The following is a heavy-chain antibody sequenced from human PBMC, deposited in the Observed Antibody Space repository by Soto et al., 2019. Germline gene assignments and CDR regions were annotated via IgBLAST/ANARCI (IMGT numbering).Heavy chain of an antibody. CDR1: GFTFSGYS. J-gene: IGHJ4*02. Sequence: PGGSLRLSCAASGFTFSGYSMFWVRQAPGKGLEYVSAINTNGVNTFYAKSVKGRFTISRDNSKSTMYLQMGSLRAEDMAVYYCARGRVEDSSGWATYFDYWGQGTLVTVSS. V-gene: IGHV3-64*01. CDR3: ARGRVEDSSGWATYFDY. CDR2: INTNGVNT. D-gene: IGHD6-19*01.